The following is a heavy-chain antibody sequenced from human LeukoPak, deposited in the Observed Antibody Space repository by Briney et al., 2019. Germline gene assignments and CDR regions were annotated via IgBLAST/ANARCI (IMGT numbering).Heavy chain of an antibody. V-gene: IGHV4-34*01. J-gene: IGHJ4*02. CDR2: INHSGST. CDR3: ARTQGRLRYFDWLLWYYFDY. CDR1: GGSFSGYY. Sequence: SETLSLTCAVYGGSFSGYYWSWIRQPPGKGLEWIGEINHSGSTNYNPSLKSRVTISVDTSKNQFSLKLSSVTAADTAVYYCARTQGRLRYFDWLLWYYFDYWGQGTLVTVSS. D-gene: IGHD3-9*01.